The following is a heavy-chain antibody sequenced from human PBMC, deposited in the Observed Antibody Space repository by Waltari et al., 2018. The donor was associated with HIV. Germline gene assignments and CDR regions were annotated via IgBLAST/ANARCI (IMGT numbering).Heavy chain of an antibody. CDR1: GFSMSTYG. D-gene: IGHD4-4*01. Sequence: QVQLVESGGGVVQPGRSLRLSCAASGFSMSTYGMHWVRQAPGKGLDWVGLIGFDGRNEYYSDSVKGRLIISRDNSKSTLYLQMNSLRVEDTAVYFCARDQDYMGRLSYFDLWGRGTLVTVSS. CDR2: IGFDGRNE. V-gene: IGHV3-33*01. CDR3: ARDQDYMGRLSYFDL. J-gene: IGHJ2*01.